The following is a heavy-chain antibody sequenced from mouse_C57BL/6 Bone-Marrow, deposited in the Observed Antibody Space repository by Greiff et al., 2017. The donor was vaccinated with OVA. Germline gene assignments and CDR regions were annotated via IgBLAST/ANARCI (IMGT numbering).Heavy chain of an antibody. Sequence: EVHLVESGGGLVKPGGSLKLSCAASGFTFSSYAMSWVRQTPEKRLEWVATISDGGSYTYYPDNVKGRFTISRDNAKNNLYLQMSHLKSEDTAMYYCAIDNDGYDGAWFAYWGQGTLVTVSA. J-gene: IGHJ3*01. CDR3: AIDNDGYDGAWFAY. V-gene: IGHV5-4*01. CDR2: ISDGGSYT. CDR1: GFTFSSYA. D-gene: IGHD2-2*01.